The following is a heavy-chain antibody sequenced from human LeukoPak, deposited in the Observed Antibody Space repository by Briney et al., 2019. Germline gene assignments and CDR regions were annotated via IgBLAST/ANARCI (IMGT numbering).Heavy chain of an antibody. J-gene: IGHJ1*01. CDR1: GFTLSTYW. D-gene: IGHD3-22*01. CDR2: LKSDGST. CDR3: ARAPSEIGGYYPEYFRH. Sequence: GGSLRLSRAASGFTLSTYWVHWVGQAPGQGGVWVSRLKSDGSTNYADSVKGRFAISRDNANNTLSLQMNSLRPEDTGVYYCARAPSEIGGYYPEYFRHWGQGTLVTVSS. V-gene: IGHV3-74*01.